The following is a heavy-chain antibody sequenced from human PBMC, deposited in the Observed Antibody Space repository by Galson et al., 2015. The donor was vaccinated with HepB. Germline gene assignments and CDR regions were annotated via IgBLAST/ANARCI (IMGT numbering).Heavy chain of an antibody. CDR3: ARAFYGSGSYSDY. D-gene: IGHD3-10*01. CDR1: GFTFSSYW. Sequence: SLRLSCAASGFTFSSYWMSWVRQAPGKGLEWVANIKQDGSEKYYVDSVEGRFTISRDNAKNSLYLQMNSLRAEDTAVYYCARAFYGSGSYSDYWGQGTLVTVSS. V-gene: IGHV3-7*03. CDR2: IKQDGSEK. J-gene: IGHJ4*02.